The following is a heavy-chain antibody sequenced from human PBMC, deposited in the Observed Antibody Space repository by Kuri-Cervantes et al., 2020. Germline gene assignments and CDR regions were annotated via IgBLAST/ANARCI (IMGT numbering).Heavy chain of an antibody. J-gene: IGHJ4*02. CDR2: IWYDGSNK. CDR1: GFTFSSYG. V-gene: IGHV3-30*02. D-gene: IGHD3-22*01. Sequence: GGSLRLSCAASGFTFSSYGMHWVRQAPGKGLEWVAVIWYDGSNKYYADSVKGRFTISRDNSKNTLYLQMNSLRAEDTAVYYCAKARVGHYDSSGYFDYWGQGTLVTVSS. CDR3: AKARVGHYDSSGYFDY.